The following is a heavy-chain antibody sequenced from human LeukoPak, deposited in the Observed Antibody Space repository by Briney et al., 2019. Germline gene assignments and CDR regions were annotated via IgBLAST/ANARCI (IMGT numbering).Heavy chain of an antibody. J-gene: IGHJ5*02. CDR1: GFSFSSYA. CDR3: ARAIIAVAGTIGNWFDP. CDR2: ISYDGSNK. Sequence: GSLRPSCAASGFSFSSYAMHWVRQAPGKGLGWVAVISYDGSNKDYADSVKGRFTISRDNSKNTLCLQMNSPTAEDKAGYYCARAIIAVAGTIGNWFDPWGQGTLVTVSS. D-gene: IGHD6-19*01. V-gene: IGHV3-30*04.